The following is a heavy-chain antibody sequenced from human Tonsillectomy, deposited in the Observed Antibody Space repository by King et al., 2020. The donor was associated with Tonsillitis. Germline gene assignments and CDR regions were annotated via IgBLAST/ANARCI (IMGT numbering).Heavy chain of an antibody. CDR2: ISGSGDST. V-gene: IGHV3-23*04. J-gene: IGHJ4*02. Sequence: VQLVESGGGLVQPGGSLRLSCAASGFTFSSYAMSWVRQAPGKGLEWVSAISGSGDSTYYADSVKGRFTISRDNSKNTLYLQMTSLRAEDTAVYYCARVGSNYGSPRREFDYWGQGTLVTVSS. CDR3: ARVGSNYGSPRREFDY. CDR1: GFTFSSYA. D-gene: IGHD4-11*01.